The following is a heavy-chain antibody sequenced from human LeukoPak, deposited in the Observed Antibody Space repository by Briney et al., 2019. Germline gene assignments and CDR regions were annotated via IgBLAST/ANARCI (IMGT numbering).Heavy chain of an antibody. V-gene: IGHV4-34*01. CDR2: INHSGST. Sequence: PSETLSLTCAVYGGSFSGYYWSWISQPPGKGLEWIGEINHSGSTNYNPSLKSRVTISVGTSKNQFSLKLSSVTAADTAVYYCAMRGRRGSYFDYWGQGTLVTVSS. CDR1: GGSFSGYY. CDR3: AMRGRRGSYFDY. J-gene: IGHJ4*02. D-gene: IGHD3-10*01.